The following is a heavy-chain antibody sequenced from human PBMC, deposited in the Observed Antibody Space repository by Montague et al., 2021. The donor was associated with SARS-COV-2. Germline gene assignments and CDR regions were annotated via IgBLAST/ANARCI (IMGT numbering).Heavy chain of an antibody. CDR1: GFTFDDYA. J-gene: IGHJ3*01. D-gene: IGHD3-10*01. Sequence: LRLSCAASGFTFDDYAMHWVRRAPGKGLEWVSLINGDGLTTLVXDSVEGRFIISRDNSKNSLYLQMKSLRTEDTALYFCVKDMSEFDDLNAFDVWGQGTQVTVSS. V-gene: IGHV3-43*02. CDR2: INGDGLTT. CDR3: VKDMSEFDDLNAFDV.